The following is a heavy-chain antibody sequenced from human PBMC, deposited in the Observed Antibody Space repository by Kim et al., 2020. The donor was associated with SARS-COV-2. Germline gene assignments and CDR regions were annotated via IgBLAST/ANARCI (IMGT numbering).Heavy chain of an antibody. D-gene: IGHD4-4*01. V-gene: IGHV3-48*03. J-gene: IGHJ4*02. CDR1: GFTFSSYE. Sequence: GGSLRLSWVASGFTFSSYEMNWVRQAPGKGLEWVSYIIGSGTTIYYADSVRGRFTISRDNDKNSLYLQMNSLRAEDTAVYYCARGPNYSPFDYWGQGTLVTVSS. CDR3: ARGPNYSPFDY. CDR2: IIGSGTTI.